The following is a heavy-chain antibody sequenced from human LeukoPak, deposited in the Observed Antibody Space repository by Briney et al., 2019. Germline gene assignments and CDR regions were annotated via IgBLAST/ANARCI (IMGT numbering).Heavy chain of an antibody. J-gene: IGHJ6*01. CDR3: AVIVVVPAASRRGDYXYGMDV. CDR1: GYTLTELS. CDR2: FDPEDGET. D-gene: IGHD2-2*01. V-gene: IGHV1-24*01. Sequence: ASVKVSCKVSGYTLTELSMHWVRQAPGKGLEWMGGFDPEDGETIYAQKFQGRVTMTEDTSTDTAYMELSSLRSEDTAVYYCAVIVVVPAASRRGDYXYGMDVWXQGTTVTVSS.